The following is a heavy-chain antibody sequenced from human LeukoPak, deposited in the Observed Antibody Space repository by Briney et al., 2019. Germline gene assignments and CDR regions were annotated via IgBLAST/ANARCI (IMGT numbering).Heavy chain of an antibody. J-gene: IGHJ4*02. CDR1: EFTFSSYW. V-gene: IGHV3-7*01. CDR2: IKQDGSKK. Sequence: GGSLRLSCAASEFTFSSYWMSWVRQAPGKGLEWVANIKQDGSKKDYVDSVKGRFTISRDNAKNSLYLQMNSLRVEDTAVYYCAISSWGFDYWGQGTLVTVSS. CDR3: AISSWGFDY. D-gene: IGHD6-13*01.